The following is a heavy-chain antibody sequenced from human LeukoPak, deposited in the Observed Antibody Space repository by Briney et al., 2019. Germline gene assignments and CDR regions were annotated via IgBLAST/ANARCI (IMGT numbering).Heavy chain of an antibody. J-gene: IGHJ4*02. CDR2: IIPIFGTA. V-gene: IGHV1-69*13. CDR3: ANVPGDGYNAFDY. D-gene: IGHD5-24*01. CDR1: GGTFSSYA. Sequence: GASVKVSCKASGGTFSSYAISWVRQAPGQGLEWMGGIIPIFGTANYAQKFQGRVTITADESTSTAYMELSSLRSEDTAVYYCANVPGDGYNAFDYWGQGTLVTVSS.